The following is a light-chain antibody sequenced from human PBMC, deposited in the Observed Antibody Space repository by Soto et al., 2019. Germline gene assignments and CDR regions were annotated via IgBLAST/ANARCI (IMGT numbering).Light chain of an antibody. Sequence: DIQMTQSPSSVSASVGDRVTITCRASQDINSWLVWYQQKPGKAPKLLIYAASSLQSGVPSRFSGSGSGTDFTLTISSLQPEDFVTYYCQQTNSLPITFGQGTRLEIK. J-gene: IGKJ5*01. CDR2: AAS. CDR3: QQTNSLPIT. V-gene: IGKV1-12*01. CDR1: QDINSW.